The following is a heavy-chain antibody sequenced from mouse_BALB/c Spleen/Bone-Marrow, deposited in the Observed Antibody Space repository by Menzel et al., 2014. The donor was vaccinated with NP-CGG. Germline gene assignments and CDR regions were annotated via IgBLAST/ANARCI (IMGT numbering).Heavy chain of an antibody. CDR3: AREKYGNYYAMGY. J-gene: IGHJ4*01. CDR2: IWGDGTT. CDR1: GFSLTDYG. Sequence: QVQLKESGPGLVAPSQSLSITCTVSGFSLTDYGINWVRQPPGKGLEWLGMIWGDGTTDYNSALRSRQSINKDNSRSQVFLKMNSLQTDDTARYYCAREKYGNYYAMGYWGQGTSVTVSS. D-gene: IGHD2-10*02. V-gene: IGHV2-6-7*01.